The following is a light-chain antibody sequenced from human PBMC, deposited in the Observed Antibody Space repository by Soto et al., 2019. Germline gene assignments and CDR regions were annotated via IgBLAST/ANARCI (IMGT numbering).Light chain of an antibody. CDR2: GTS. Sequence: ETVLTQSPGTLSLSPGERATLSCRASQSISSIYLAWYQQKPGQAPRLLIYGTSNRVTGITDRFSDSASGTDFTLTISRLEPEDFAVYFCQQYGSSPYTFGQGTKVEI. CDR1: QSISSIY. V-gene: IGKV3-20*01. CDR3: QQYGSSPYT. J-gene: IGKJ2*01.